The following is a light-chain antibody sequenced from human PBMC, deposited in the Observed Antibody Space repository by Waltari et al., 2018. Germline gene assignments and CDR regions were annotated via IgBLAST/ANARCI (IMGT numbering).Light chain of an antibody. Sequence: SYELIQQPSVSVSPGRTASITCSGDKLGNKYVCWYQHKPGQSPVLVIYQDSKRPSGIPERFSGSNSGNTATLTISGTQAMDEADYYCQAWDSSPVFGTGTKVTVL. CDR1: KLGNKY. J-gene: IGLJ1*01. CDR2: QDS. V-gene: IGLV3-1*01. CDR3: QAWDSSPV.